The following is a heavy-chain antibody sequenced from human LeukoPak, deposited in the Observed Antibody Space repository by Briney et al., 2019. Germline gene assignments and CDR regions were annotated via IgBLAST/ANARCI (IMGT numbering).Heavy chain of an antibody. D-gene: IGHD3-22*01. CDR1: GFTFSSYA. CDR2: ISGSGGST. V-gene: IGHV3-23*01. CDR3: AKTRITMIVVVIRRDAFDI. Sequence: GGSLRLSCAASGFTFSSYAMSWVRQAPGKGLEWVSAISGSGGSTYYADSVKGRFTISRDNSKNTLYLQMNSLRAEDTAVYYCAKTRITMIVVVIRRDAFDIWGQGTMVTVSS. J-gene: IGHJ3*02.